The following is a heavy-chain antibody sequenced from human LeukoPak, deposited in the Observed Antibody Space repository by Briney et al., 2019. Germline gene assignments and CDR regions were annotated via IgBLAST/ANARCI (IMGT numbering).Heavy chain of an antibody. CDR2: ISYSGST. Sequence: PSETLSLTCSVSGGSISRHYWGWIRQPPGKGLKWIGYISYSGSTKYNPSFQSRVTISLDTSKTHFSLKLTSVTAADTAVYYCARLLNNDNSGDPDTFDMWGPGTMVTVSS. J-gene: IGHJ3*02. CDR1: GGSISRHY. CDR3: ARLLNNDNSGDPDTFDM. V-gene: IGHV4-59*08. D-gene: IGHD3-22*01.